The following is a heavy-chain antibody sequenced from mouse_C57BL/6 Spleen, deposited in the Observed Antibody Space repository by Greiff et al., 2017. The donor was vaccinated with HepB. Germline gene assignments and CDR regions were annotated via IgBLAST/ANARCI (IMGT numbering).Heavy chain of an antibody. D-gene: IGHD2-3*01. CDR1: GFTFSSYG. J-gene: IGHJ3*01. CDR2: ISSGGSYT. V-gene: IGHV5-6*01. Sequence: DVQLVESGGDLVKPGGSLKLSCAASGFTFSSYGMSWVRQTPDKRLEWVATISSGGSYTYYPDSVKGRFTISRDNAKNTLYLQMSSLKSEDTAMYSCARHDPPLYDGYHKFAYWGQGTLVTVSA. CDR3: ARHDPPLYDGYHKFAY.